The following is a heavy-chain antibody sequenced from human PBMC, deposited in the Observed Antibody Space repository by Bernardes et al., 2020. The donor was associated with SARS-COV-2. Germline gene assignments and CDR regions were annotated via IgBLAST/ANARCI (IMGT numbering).Heavy chain of an antibody. CDR1: GYTFINYG. Sequence: ASVKVSCMASGYTFINYGITWVRQAPGQGLEWMGWISGYNGNTNYAQKLQGRVTMTTDTSTNTAYMELRSLRSDDTAVYYCARDVLRYFDWSPDAFDIWGQGTMVTVSS. D-gene: IGHD3-9*01. CDR3: ARDVLRYFDWSPDAFDI. CDR2: ISGYNGNT. V-gene: IGHV1-18*01. J-gene: IGHJ3*02.